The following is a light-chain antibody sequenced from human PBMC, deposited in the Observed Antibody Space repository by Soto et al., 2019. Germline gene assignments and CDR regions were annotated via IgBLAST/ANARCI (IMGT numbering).Light chain of an antibody. Sequence: QSALTQPASVSGSPGQSITISCTGTSSDVGGYNYVSWYQQHPGKAPKLMIYDVSNRPSGVSNRFSGSKSGNTASLTISGLQAEEETDYYRSSYTTISPHVVFGGGTTLTVL. V-gene: IGLV2-14*01. CDR3: SSYTTISPHVV. CDR2: DVS. J-gene: IGLJ2*01. CDR1: SSDVGGYNY.